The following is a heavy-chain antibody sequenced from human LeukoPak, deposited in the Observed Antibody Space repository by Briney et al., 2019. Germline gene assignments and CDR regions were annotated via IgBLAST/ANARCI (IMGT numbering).Heavy chain of an antibody. V-gene: IGHV1-18*01. CDR1: GYTFTTYG. Sequence: ASVKASCKASGYTFTTYGISWVRQAPGQGLEWMGWISAYNGNTNYAQKLRGRVTMTTDTSTKTAYMELRSLRSDDTAVYYCASGYCSGGSCYGLLDYWGQGTLVIVSS. J-gene: IGHJ4*02. D-gene: IGHD2-15*01. CDR2: ISAYNGNT. CDR3: ASGYCSGGSCYGLLDY.